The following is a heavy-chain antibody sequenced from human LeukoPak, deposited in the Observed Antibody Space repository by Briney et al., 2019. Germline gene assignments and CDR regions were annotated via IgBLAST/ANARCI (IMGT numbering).Heavy chain of an antibody. D-gene: IGHD3-22*01. CDR1: GYTFTGYY. V-gene: IGHV1-2*02. J-gene: IGHJ5*02. CDR3: ARGNFGPYYYDSSGYSANWFDP. CDR2: INPNSGGT. Sequence: ASVKVSCKASGYTFTGYYMHWVRQAPGQGFEWMGWINPNSGGTNYAQKFQGRVTMTRDMSTSTVYMELSSLRSEDTAVYYCARGNFGPYYYDSSGYSANWFDPWGQGTLVTVSS.